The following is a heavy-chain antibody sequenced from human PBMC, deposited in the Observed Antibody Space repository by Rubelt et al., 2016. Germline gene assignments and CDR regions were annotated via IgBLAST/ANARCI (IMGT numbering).Heavy chain of an antibody. D-gene: IGHD4-17*01. V-gene: IGHV3-53*01. CDR1: GFTVSSNY. Sequence: EVQLVESGEGLVQPGGSLRLSCAASGFTVSSNYMSWVRQAPGKGLEWVSIIYSGGTTYYADSVRCRVTISRDNSENTLSLQMNSLRGEDTAVYYCARGNYGDYSIVPYYFDYWGQGTLVTVSS. CDR2: IYSGGTT. CDR3: ARGNYGDYSIVPYYFDY. J-gene: IGHJ4*02.